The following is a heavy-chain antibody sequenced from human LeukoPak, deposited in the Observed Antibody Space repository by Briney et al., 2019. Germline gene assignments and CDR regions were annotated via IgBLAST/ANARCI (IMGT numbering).Heavy chain of an antibody. CDR1: GYTFITYD. V-gene: IGHV1-8*01. J-gene: IGHJ4*02. D-gene: IGHD6-13*01. CDR3: SRIAAPGNRRLNY. Sequence: ASVKVSCKASGYTFITYDINWVRQATGQGVEWMGWMNPNSGNTGSAQKFQGRVTMTRNASISTAYMELSSLRSEDTAVYYCSRIAAPGNRRLNYWGQGTLVTVSS. CDR2: MNPNSGNT.